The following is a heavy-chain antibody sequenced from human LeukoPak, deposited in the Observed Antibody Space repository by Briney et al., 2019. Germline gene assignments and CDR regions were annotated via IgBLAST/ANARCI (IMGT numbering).Heavy chain of an antibody. D-gene: IGHD3-10*01. V-gene: IGHV3-23*01. J-gene: IGHJ6*02. CDR2: ISGSGDNT. CDR3: AKVRGRDGYYYYGMDV. Sequence: AGGSLRLSCAASGITLSTYAMTWVRQAPGKGLEWVSVISGSGDNTNYADSVKGRFTISRDNSQNTLYLQMNSLRAEDTAVYYCAKVRGRDGYYYYGMDVWGQGTTVTVSS. CDR1: GITLSTYA.